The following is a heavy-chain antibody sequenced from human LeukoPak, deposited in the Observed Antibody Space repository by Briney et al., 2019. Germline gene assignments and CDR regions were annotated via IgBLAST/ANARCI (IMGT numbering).Heavy chain of an antibody. V-gene: IGHV4-4*07. CDR1: GGSISSYY. CDR2: IYTSGST. Sequence: SETLSLTCTVSGGSISSYYWSWIRQPAGKGLVWLGRIYTSGSTNYNPSLKSRVTMPVDTSKNQFSLKLSSVTAADTAVYYCARVGGWYSGNWFDPWGQGTLVTVSS. D-gene: IGHD6-19*01. J-gene: IGHJ5*02. CDR3: ARVGGWYSGNWFDP.